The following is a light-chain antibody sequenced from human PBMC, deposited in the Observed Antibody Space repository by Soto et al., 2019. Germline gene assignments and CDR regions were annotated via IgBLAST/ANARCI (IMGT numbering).Light chain of an antibody. CDR2: ESY. Sequence: NFMLTQPHSVSESPGKTVTISCTRSSGSIATYYVQWYQQRPGSVPTTVVYESYQRPSAVPDRCSGSIDTSSNSASLSISGLKKEDEADYYCQSSDTTSWVFGGGTKLTVL. CDR3: QSSDTTSWV. J-gene: IGLJ3*02. V-gene: IGLV6-57*04. CDR1: SGSIATYY.